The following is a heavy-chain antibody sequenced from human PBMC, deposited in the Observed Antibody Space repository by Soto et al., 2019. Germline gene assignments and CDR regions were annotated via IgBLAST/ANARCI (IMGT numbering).Heavy chain of an antibody. CDR3: ARDLGLSSSNYFDF. D-gene: IGHD3-10*01. CDR1: GFTFTDYY. V-gene: IGHV3-11*05. CDR2: ISGSTDYL. J-gene: IGHJ4*02. Sequence: QVQLVESGGDLVKPGGSLRLSCAASGFTFTDYYMSWLRQAPGQGLQWLSYISGSTDYLNYADSVKGRFTISRDNAKNLLYLQMTSLRADYTAVDYCARDLGLSSSNYFDFWGQGTLVTVSS.